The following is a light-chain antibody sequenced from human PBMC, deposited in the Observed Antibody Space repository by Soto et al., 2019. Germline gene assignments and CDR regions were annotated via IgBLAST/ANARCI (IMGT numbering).Light chain of an antibody. V-gene: IGKV1-5*03. CDR2: EAS. CDR1: QSISDS. J-gene: IGKJ1*01. Sequence: DIQMTQSPSTLSASVGDRVTITCRASQSISDSLAWYQQKPGKAPKLLIYEASTLKSGVPSRFSGSRSGTEYALTISRRQPDDFAIYYCQQYNGDWPFGQGTKVEIK. CDR3: QQYNGDWP.